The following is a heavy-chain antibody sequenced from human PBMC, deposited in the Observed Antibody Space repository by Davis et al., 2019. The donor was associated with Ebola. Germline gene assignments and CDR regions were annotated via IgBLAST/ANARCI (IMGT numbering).Heavy chain of an antibody. V-gene: IGHV4-59*03. J-gene: IGHJ4*02. CDR1: GVSISRHY. CDR3: SERGSSV. CDR2: IYYTGNA. Sequence: PSETLSLTCTVSGVSISRHYWSWIRQPPGKRLEWIGSIYYTGNAYYNSSLASRATISVDTSKNQSSLKLTSVTAADTAMYYCSERGSSVWGQGTLVTVSS. D-gene: IGHD3-10*01.